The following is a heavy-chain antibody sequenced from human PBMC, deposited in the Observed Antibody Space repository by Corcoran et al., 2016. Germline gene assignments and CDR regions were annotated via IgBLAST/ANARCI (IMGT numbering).Heavy chain of an antibody. CDR2: IYSDGDT. CDR1: GFTVSSNY. J-gene: IGHJ4*02. Sequence: EVQLVESGGGWIQPGGSLRLSCAASGFTVSSNYMTWVRQAPGKGLEWVSVIYSDGDTYYGDSVKGRFTISRDNSKNTLYLQMNSLRAEDTAVYYCARGRKDYGDFDYWGQGTLVTVSS. D-gene: IGHD4-17*01. V-gene: IGHV3-53*01. CDR3: ARGRKDYGDFDY.